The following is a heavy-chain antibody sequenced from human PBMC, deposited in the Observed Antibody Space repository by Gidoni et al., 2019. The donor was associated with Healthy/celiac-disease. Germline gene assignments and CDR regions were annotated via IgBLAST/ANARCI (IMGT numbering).Heavy chain of an antibody. Sequence: QVQLVQSGAEVKKPGASVKVSCKASGYTFTSYDINGVRQATGHGLEWMGWMNQNSGNTCDAQKFQGRVTMIRNTSISTAYMELSSLRSEDTAVYYCARDISPVVAHYGMDVWGQGTTVTVSS. CDR3: ARDISPVVAHYGMDV. CDR2: MNQNSGNT. CDR1: GYTFTSYD. V-gene: IGHV1-8*01. J-gene: IGHJ6*02. D-gene: IGHD2-2*01.